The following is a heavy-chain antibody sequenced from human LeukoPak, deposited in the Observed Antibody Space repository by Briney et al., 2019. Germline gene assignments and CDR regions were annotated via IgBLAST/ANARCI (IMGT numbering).Heavy chain of an antibody. Sequence: SETLSLTCGVYGGTFSAYYWSWIRQPPGKGLEWIGEISHSGSTTNYNPSLKSRVTISVDTSKNQFSLQLKSVTAADTAVYYCARETLHIVVVTASPTYYYYYYMDVWGKGTTVTISS. V-gene: IGHV4-34*01. D-gene: IGHD2-21*02. J-gene: IGHJ6*03. CDR1: GGTFSAYY. CDR3: ARETLHIVVVTASPTYYYYYYMDV. CDR2: ISHSGSTT.